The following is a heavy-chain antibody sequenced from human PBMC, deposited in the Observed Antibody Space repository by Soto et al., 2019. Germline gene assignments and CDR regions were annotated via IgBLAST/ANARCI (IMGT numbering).Heavy chain of an antibody. D-gene: IGHD3-22*01. CDR2: IDPSDSYT. V-gene: IGHV5-10-1*01. Sequence: GESLKISCKCSGYSFTSYWISWVRQMPGKGLEWMGRIDPSDSYTNYSPSFQGHATISADKSISTAYLQWSSLKASDTAMYYCARRHYYDSSGYYGTYYYYGMDVWGQGTTVTVSS. J-gene: IGHJ6*02. CDR1: GYSFTSYW. CDR3: ARRHYYDSSGYYGTYYYYGMDV.